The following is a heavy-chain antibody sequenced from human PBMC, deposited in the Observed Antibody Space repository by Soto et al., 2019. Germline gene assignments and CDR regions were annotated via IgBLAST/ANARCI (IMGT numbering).Heavy chain of an antibody. CDR3: ASLGSETRRHAFDI. V-gene: IGHV1-18*01. CDR2: INIKRGDV. D-gene: IGHD1-1*01. J-gene: IGHJ3*02. CDR1: GQTSTHNG. Sequence: ASVKVSCKASGQTSTHNGGSWVRRAPGQGLEWMGWINIKRGDVSHAPKFQGRVTLTTDKSTSKAYMELRSLRLDDTDVYYCASLGSETRRHAFDIWGQGTMVTVSS.